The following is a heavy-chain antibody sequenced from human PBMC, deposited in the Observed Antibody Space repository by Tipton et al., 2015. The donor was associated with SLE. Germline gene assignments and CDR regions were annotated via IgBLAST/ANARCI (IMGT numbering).Heavy chain of an antibody. J-gene: IGHJ4*02. V-gene: IGHV3-53*05. CDR3: ARGRGAGGFDY. Sequence: SLRLSCAASGFSISDDYMSWVRQAPGKGLEWVSLIYTSDTSYYADSVKGRFTLSGDNSTNTLYLQMHSLRGDDTAVYYCARGRGAGGFDYWGQGTLVTVSS. CDR2: IYTSDTS. D-gene: IGHD3-10*01. CDR1: GFSISDDY.